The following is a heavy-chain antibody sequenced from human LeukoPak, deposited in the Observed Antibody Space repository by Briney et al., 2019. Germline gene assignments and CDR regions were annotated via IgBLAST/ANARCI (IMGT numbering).Heavy chain of an antibody. J-gene: IGHJ4*02. CDR3: ARDTMVRGVIIPHFDY. Sequence: ASVKVSCKASGYTFTSYGISWVRQAPGQGLEWMGWISAYNGNTNYAQKLQGRVTMTTDTSTSTAYMELWSLRSDDTAVYYCARDTMVRGVIIPHFDYWGQGTLVTVSS. D-gene: IGHD3-10*01. V-gene: IGHV1-18*01. CDR2: ISAYNGNT. CDR1: GYTFTSYG.